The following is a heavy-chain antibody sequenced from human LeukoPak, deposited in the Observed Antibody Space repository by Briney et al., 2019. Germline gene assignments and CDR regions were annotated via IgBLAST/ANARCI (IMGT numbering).Heavy chain of an antibody. CDR3: ARGALGMSGRIVDAFDI. V-gene: IGHV3-21*01. CDR2: ISSSSYI. CDR1: GFIFSSYT. J-gene: IGHJ3*02. Sequence: GGSLRLSCAASGFIFSSYTMNWVRQAPGKGLEWVSSISSSSYIYFVDSVKGRFTISRDNAKNSLYLQMNSLRAEDTAVYYCARGALGMSGRIVDAFDIWGQGTRVTVSS. D-gene: IGHD1-14*01.